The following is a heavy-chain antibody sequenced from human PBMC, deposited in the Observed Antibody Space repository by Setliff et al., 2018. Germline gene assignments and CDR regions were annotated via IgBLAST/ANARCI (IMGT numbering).Heavy chain of an antibody. Sequence: GGSLSLSCAASGFTFNNYWMHWVRQAPGKGLVWVSRINSDGSARNYADSVKGRFTISRDNTKNTLYLQMNSLRVEDTAVYYCTRGGVTVREIPHDYWGQGTLVTVS. CDR3: TRGGVTVREIPHDY. D-gene: IGHD3-10*01. CDR1: GFTFNNYW. V-gene: IGHV3-74*01. CDR2: INSDGSAR. J-gene: IGHJ4*02.